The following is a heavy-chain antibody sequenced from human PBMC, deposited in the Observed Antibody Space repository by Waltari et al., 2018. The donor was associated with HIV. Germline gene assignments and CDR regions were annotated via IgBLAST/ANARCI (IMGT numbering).Heavy chain of an antibody. J-gene: IGHJ4*02. V-gene: IGHV3-21*01. CDR1: GFTFSSYS. Sequence: EVQLVESGGGLVKPGGSLRLSCAASGFTFSSYSMNWVRQAPGKGLEWVSSISSSSSYIYYADSVKGRFTISRDNAKNSLYLQMNSLRAEDTAVYYCARESGEMATIHFDYWGQGTLVTVSS. CDR3: ARESGEMATIHFDY. CDR2: ISSSSSYI. D-gene: IGHD5-12*01.